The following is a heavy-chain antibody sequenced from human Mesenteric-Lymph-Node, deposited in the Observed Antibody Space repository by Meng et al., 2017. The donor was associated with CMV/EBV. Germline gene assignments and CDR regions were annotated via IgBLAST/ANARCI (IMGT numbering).Heavy chain of an antibody. D-gene: IGHD6-13*01. CDR1: GFSFSSYS. Sequence: GESLKISCAASGFSFSSYSMNWVRQAPGKGLEWVASISSTTDYTYYADLVKGRFTISRDNAKDSLYLQMSSLRAEDTAVYYCVRYIAISRFLDYWGQGTQVTVSS. V-gene: IGHV3-21*01. CDR2: ISSTTDYT. J-gene: IGHJ4*02. CDR3: VRYIAISRFLDY.